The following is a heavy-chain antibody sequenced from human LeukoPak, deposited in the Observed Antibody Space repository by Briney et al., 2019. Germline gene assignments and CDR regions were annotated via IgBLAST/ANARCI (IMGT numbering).Heavy chain of an antibody. V-gene: IGHV4-30-2*01. CDR1: GGSISSGGYY. Sequence: PSQTLSLTCTVSGGSISSGGYYWSWIRQPPGKGLEWIGYIYHSGSTYYNPSLKSRVTISVDRSKNQFSLKLSSVTAADTAVYYCARSGGDGYNYYFDYWGQGTLVTVSS. D-gene: IGHD5-24*01. CDR2: IYHSGST. J-gene: IGHJ4*02. CDR3: ARSGGDGYNYYFDY.